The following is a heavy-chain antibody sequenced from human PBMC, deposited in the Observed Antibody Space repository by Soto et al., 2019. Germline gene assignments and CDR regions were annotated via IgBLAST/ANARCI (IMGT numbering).Heavy chain of an antibody. CDR2: IIPIFGTA. V-gene: IGHV1-69*13. CDR3: ARGSSYSSSLDYYYYYGMDV. D-gene: IGHD6-6*01. CDR1: GGTFSSYA. Sequence: ASVKVSCKASGGTFSSYAISWVRQAPGQGLEWMGGIIPIFGTANYAQKFQGRVTITADESTSTAYMELSSLRSEDTAVYYCARGSSYSSSLDYYYYYGMDVWGQGTTVTVSS. J-gene: IGHJ6*02.